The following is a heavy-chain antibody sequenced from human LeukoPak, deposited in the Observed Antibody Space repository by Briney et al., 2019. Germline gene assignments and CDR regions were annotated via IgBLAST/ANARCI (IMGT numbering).Heavy chain of an antibody. Sequence: PSESLSLTCTVPGGSISSDYWNWIRQPPGKGLEWIGYIYYSGSSTKHPSLNNRVTISVDRSKNQCSLRLSSVTAADTAVYYCARDPEMATPYYYGMDVWGQGTTVTVS. V-gene: IGHV4-59*01. D-gene: IGHD5-24*01. CDR3: ARDPEMATPYYYGMDV. J-gene: IGHJ6*02. CDR2: IYYSGSS. CDR1: GGSISSDY.